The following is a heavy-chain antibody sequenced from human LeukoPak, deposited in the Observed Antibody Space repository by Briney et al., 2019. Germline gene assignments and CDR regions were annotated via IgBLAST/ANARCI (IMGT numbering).Heavy chain of an antibody. Sequence: ASVKVSRKASGGTFSSYAISWVRQAPGQGLEWMGGIIPIFGTANYAQKFQGRVTITTDESTSTAYMELSSLRSEDTAVYYCARNGGNSGGAFDIWGQGTMVTVSS. J-gene: IGHJ3*02. CDR3: ARNGGNSGGAFDI. D-gene: IGHD4-23*01. CDR1: GGTFSSYA. V-gene: IGHV1-69*05. CDR2: IIPIFGTA.